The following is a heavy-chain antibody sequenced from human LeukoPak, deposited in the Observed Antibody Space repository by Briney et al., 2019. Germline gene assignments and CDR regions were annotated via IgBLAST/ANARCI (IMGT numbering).Heavy chain of an antibody. CDR1: GFTFTNNW. CDR2: IKSDGSEK. J-gene: IGHJ4*02. Sequence: GGSLRLSCAASGFTFTNNWMSWVGQAPGKGLEWVGNIKSDGSEKYYVDSVEGRFTISRDNAKNTVSLQMDSLRGEDTAVYYCVRALGSPTADHWGQGTLVTVSS. CDR3: VRALGSPTADH. V-gene: IGHV3-7*04. D-gene: IGHD3-16*01.